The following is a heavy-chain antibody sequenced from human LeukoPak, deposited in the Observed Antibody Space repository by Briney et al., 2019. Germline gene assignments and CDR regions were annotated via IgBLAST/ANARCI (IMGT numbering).Heavy chain of an antibody. Sequence: PGGSLRLSCAGSGFTFSSYGMHWVRQAPGKGLEWVALISYDGTNKYYADSVKGRFTISRDNSKNTLYLQMNSLRAEDTAVYYCAKKVSYGPGVSYGMDVWGQGTTVTVSS. J-gene: IGHJ6*02. D-gene: IGHD3-10*01. V-gene: IGHV3-30*18. CDR2: ISYDGTNK. CDR1: GFTFSSYG. CDR3: AKKVSYGPGVSYGMDV.